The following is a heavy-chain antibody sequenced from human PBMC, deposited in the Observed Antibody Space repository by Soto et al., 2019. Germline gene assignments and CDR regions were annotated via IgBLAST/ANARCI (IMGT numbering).Heavy chain of an antibody. CDR3: ARDYYGAGSYFVDAFDI. D-gene: IGHD3-10*01. CDR2: IIPIFGTA. J-gene: IGHJ3*02. Sequence: SVKVSCKASGGTFSSYAISWVRQAPGQGLEWMGGIIPIFGTANYAQKFQGRVTITADESTSTAYMELSSLRSEDTAVYYCARDYYGAGSYFVDAFDIWGQGTMVTVSS. CDR1: GGTFSSYA. V-gene: IGHV1-69*13.